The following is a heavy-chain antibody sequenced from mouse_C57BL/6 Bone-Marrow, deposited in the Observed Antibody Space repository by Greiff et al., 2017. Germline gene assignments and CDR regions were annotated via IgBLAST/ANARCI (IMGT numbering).Heavy chain of an antibody. CDR1: GYTFTSSG. Sequence: QVQLKESGAELARPGASVKLSCKASGYTFTSSGISWVKQRTGQGLEWIGEIYPRSGNTYYNEKFKGKATLTADKSSSTAYMQLSSLTSEDSAVYYCARGLGRFAYWGQGTLVTVSA. V-gene: IGHV1-81*01. CDR2: IYPRSGNT. CDR3: ARGLGRFAY. J-gene: IGHJ3*01. D-gene: IGHD4-1*01.